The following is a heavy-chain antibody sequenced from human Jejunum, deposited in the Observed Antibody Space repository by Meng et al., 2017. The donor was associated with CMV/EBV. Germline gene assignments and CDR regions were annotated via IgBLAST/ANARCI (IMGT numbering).Heavy chain of an antibody. J-gene: IGHJ4*02. CDR2: IYSGGTGT. D-gene: IGHD2-15*01. Sequence: LSNSAMSWVRQAPGKGLEWVSVIYSGGTGTEYADSVKGRFTISRDNSKNTLYLQMNSLRVEDTALYYCAKLVAGYCSGGFCYFDYWGQGTLVTVSS. CDR3: AKLVAGYCSGGFCYFDY. CDR1: LSNSA. V-gene: IGHV3-23*03.